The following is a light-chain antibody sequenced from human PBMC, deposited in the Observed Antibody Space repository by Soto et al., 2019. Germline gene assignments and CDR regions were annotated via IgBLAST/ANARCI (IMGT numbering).Light chain of an antibody. CDR1: SSDVGGYNY. Sequence: QSALTQPASVSGSPGQSITISCTGTSSDVGGYNYVSCYQQHPGKAPKLMIYDVGNRPSGFSHRFSGSKSDNTASLSISGLQAEDEADYYCSSYTSSSIYVFGTGTKLTVL. J-gene: IGLJ1*01. CDR2: DVG. V-gene: IGLV2-14*01. CDR3: SSYTSSSIYV.